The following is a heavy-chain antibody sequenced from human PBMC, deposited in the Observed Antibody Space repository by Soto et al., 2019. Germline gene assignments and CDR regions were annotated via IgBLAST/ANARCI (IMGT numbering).Heavy chain of an antibody. V-gene: IGHV1-2*02. D-gene: IGHD3-3*01. CDR1: GYTFTGYH. Sequence: ASVKVSCKASGYTFTGYHMHWVRQAPGQGLEWMGWINPNSGGTNYAQKFQGRVTMTRDTSISTAYMELSRLRSDDTAVYYCARWSGFWSGYYGYWGQGTLVTVS. CDR2: INPNSGGT. CDR3: ARWSGFWSGYYGY. J-gene: IGHJ4*02.